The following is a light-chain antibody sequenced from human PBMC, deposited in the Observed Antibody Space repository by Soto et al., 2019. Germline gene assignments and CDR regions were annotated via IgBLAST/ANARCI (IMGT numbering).Light chain of an antibody. Sequence: IPMTQSPSSLSASVVDRVTITCRASQGISSWLAWYQQKPEKAPKSLIYAASSLQSGVPSRFSGSGAGTYVTLISSRLQPEDFAAYYGHQYNSYPPTFGGGTKVEIK. CDR1: QGISSW. V-gene: IGKV1D-16*01. CDR3: HQYNSYPPT. J-gene: IGKJ4*01. CDR2: AAS.